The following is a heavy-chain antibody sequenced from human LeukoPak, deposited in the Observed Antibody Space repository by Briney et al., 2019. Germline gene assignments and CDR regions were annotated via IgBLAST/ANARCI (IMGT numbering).Heavy chain of an antibody. CDR3: ARAPAVRYFDWLTSDAFDI. V-gene: IGHV4-39*07. Sequence: PSETLSLTCTVSGGSTSSSNFYWGWIRQPPGMGLEWIGGIHYSGNTYYNPSLKSRVTISIDTSKNQFSLKLSSVTAADTAVYYCARAPAVRYFDWLTSDAFDIWGQGTMVTVSS. CDR2: IHYSGNT. J-gene: IGHJ3*02. CDR1: GGSTSSSNFY. D-gene: IGHD3-9*01.